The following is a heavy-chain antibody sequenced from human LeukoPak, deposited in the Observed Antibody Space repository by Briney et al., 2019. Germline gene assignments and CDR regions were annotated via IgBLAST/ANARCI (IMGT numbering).Heavy chain of an antibody. Sequence: GGSLRLSCAASGSTFSSYWMSWVRQAPGKGLEWVANIKKDGSEKYYVDSVKGRFTISRDNAKTSLYLQMNSLRAEDTAVYYCARDLSGVTGYTYGRGIDYWGQGTLVTVSS. CDR1: GSTFSSYW. V-gene: IGHV3-7*01. CDR2: IKKDGSEK. D-gene: IGHD5-18*01. CDR3: ARDLSGVTGYTYGRGIDY. J-gene: IGHJ4*02.